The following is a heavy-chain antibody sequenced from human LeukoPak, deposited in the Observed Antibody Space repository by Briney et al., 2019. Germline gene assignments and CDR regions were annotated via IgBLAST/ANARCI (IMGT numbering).Heavy chain of an antibody. Sequence: PGASLRLSRAASGFTVSSYAMSWVRQAPGKGLEWVSAISGSGGSTYYADSVKGRFTISRDNSKNTLYLQMNSLRAEDTAVYYCAKDRIRRITMVRGVIITSGHWGQGTLVTVSS. V-gene: IGHV3-23*01. J-gene: IGHJ4*02. CDR2: ISGSGGST. CDR3: AKDRIRRITMVRGVIITSGH. CDR1: GFTVSSYA. D-gene: IGHD3-10*01.